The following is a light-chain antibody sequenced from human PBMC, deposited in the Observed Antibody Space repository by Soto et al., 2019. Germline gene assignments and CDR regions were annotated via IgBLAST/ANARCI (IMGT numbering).Light chain of an antibody. CDR2: EVS. V-gene: IGLV2-14*01. J-gene: IGLJ1*01. CDR1: SSDVGGYNY. CDR3: SSYTSSTTLDV. Sequence: QSVLTQPASVSVSPGQSITISCTGTSSDVGGYNYVSWYQQHPVKAPKLMIYEVSNRPSGISNRFSGSKSGNTASLTISGLQAEDEADYYCSSYTSSTTLDVFGTGTKLTVL.